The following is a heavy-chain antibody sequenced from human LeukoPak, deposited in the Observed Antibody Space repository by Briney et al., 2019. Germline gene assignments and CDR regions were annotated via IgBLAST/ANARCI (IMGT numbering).Heavy chain of an antibody. D-gene: IGHD2-2*02. V-gene: IGHV3-33*06. CDR2: IWYDGSNK. J-gene: IGHJ4*02. CDR1: GFTFSSYG. CDR3: AKEERFQLLYT. Sequence: GRSLRLSCAASGFTFSSYGMHWVRQAPGKGLEWVAVIWYDGSNKYYADSVKGRFTISRDNSKKALYLQLNSLRSDDTAIYYCAKEERFQLLYTWGQGTLVTVSS.